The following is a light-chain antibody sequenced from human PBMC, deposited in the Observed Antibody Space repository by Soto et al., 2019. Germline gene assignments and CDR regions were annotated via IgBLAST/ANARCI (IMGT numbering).Light chain of an antibody. CDR1: QSIGSW. CDR2: KAS. Sequence: DIQMTQSTSILSASVGDRVTITCRASQSIGSWVAWYQQKPGRAPNLLIHKASHLESGVPSRFSGSGSGTEFTLTISSLQPDDFATYYCQHYNSYSEAFGQGTKVDIK. V-gene: IGKV1-5*03. J-gene: IGKJ1*01. CDR3: QHYNSYSEA.